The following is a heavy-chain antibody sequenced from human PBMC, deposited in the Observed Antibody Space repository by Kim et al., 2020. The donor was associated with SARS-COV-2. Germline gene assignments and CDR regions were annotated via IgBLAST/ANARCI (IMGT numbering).Heavy chain of an antibody. CDR1: GGSVSSGSYY. J-gene: IGHJ6*02. CDR3: ARGGFRYCSSTSCSHYYYYYGMDV. V-gene: IGHV4-61*01. CDR2: IYYSGST. D-gene: IGHD2-2*01. Sequence: SETLSLTCTVSGGSVSSGSYYWSWIRQPPGKGLEWIGYIYYSGSTNYNPSLKSRVTISVDTSKNQFPLKLSSVTAADTAVYYCARGGFRYCSSTSCSHYYYYYGMDVWGQGTTVTVSS.